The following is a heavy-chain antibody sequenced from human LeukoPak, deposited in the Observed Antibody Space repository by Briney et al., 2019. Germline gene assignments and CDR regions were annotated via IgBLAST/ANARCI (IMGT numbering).Heavy chain of an antibody. CDR1: GFTFSSYG. J-gene: IGHJ4*02. V-gene: IGHV3-30*02. CDR3: AKDIRAYCGGDCYFDY. D-gene: IGHD2-21*02. CDR2: IRYDGSNK. Sequence: GGSLRLSCAASGFTFSSYGMHWVRQAPGKGLEWVAFIRYDGSNKYYADSVKGRFTISRDNSKNTLYLQMSSLRAEDTAVYYCAKDIRAYCGGDCYFDYWGQGTLVTVSP.